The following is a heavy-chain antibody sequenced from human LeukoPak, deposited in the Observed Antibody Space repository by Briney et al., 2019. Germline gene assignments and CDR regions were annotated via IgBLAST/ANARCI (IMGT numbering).Heavy chain of an antibody. CDR2: IRSSGNTI. V-gene: IGHV3-11*04. D-gene: IGHD1-26*01. J-gene: IGHJ4*02. Sequence: PGGSLRLSCAASGFTFSDYSMSWIRQAPGKGLEWVSYIRSSGNTIYYADSVKGRFTISRDNAKNSLYLQMNSLRAEDTAVYYCATESGTYSGTCFDYWGQGNLVTVSS. CDR3: ATESGTYSGTCFDY. CDR1: GFTFSDYS.